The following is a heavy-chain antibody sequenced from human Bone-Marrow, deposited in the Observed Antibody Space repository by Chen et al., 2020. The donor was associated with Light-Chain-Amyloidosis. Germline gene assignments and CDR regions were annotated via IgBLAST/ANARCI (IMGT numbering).Heavy chain of an antibody. D-gene: IGHD7-27*01. J-gene: IGHJ3*01. Sequence: QVQLVQSGSELRRPGASVNISCKISGYRFSDYSLNWVQQTPGHGLEFMGWINTNTGRPTYAQGFTGRFVFSVDTSVSTAYLHITDLKSEDTGTYYYARDPWGAGSAFDVWGRGTHVTVSA. CDR1: GYRFSDYS. CDR3: ARDPWGAGSAFDV. V-gene: IGHV7-4-1*02. CDR2: INTNTGRP.